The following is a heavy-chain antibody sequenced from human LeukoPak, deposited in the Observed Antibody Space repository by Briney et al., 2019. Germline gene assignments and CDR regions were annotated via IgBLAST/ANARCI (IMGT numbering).Heavy chain of an antibody. V-gene: IGHV1-2*06. CDR2: INPNSGGT. Sequence: SVKVSYKASGYTFTGYYMHWVRQAPGQGLEWMARINPNSGGTNYAQKFQGRVTMTRDTSISTAYMELSRLRSDDTAVYYCATVKGGPKNWYFDLWGRGTLVTVSS. J-gene: IGHJ2*01. CDR1: GYTFTGYY. D-gene: IGHD3-16*01. CDR3: ATVKGGPKNWYFDL.